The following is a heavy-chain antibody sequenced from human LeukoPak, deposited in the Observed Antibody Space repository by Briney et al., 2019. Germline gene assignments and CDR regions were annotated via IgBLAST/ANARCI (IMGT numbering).Heavy chain of an antibody. V-gene: IGHV4-39*01. CDR3: ATLSRYSSSWSGYY. Sequence: SETLSLTCTVSGDSISSYNFYWGWIRQPPGKGLEWIGNFHYSGTTSYNPTLKSRVTIVVDTSKNQFSLKLSSVTAADTAVYYCATLSRYSSSWSGYYWGQGTLVTVSS. CDR2: FHYSGTT. J-gene: IGHJ4*02. CDR1: GDSISSYNFY. D-gene: IGHD6-13*01.